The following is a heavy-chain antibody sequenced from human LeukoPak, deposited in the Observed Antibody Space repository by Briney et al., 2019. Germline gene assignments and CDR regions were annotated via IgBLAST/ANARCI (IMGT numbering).Heavy chain of an antibody. V-gene: IGHV1-8*03. J-gene: IGHJ4*02. CDR1: GYTFTSYD. D-gene: IGHD1-1*01. CDR3: VRVLGLKTTNYSFGY. CDR2: MNPNSGNT. Sequence: GASVKVSCKASGYTFTSYDINWARQATGQGLEWMGWMNPNSGNTGYAQKFQGRVTITRNTSISTAYMELSSLRSEDTAVYYCVRVLGLKTTNYSFGYWGQGTLVTVSS.